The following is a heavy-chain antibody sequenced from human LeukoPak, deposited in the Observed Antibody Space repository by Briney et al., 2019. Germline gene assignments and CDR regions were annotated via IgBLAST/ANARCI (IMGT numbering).Heavy chain of an antibody. CDR2: IMPISGTA. CDR3: ASGRTDIVVVPATLRNYYFDY. Sequence: ASVKVSCKASGYTFTSYDISWVLQAPGQGLEWMGGIMPISGTANYAQKFQGRVTITADKPTNTAYMELSSLRSEDTAVYYCASGRTDIVVVPATLRNYYFDYWGQGTLVTVSS. D-gene: IGHD2-2*01. J-gene: IGHJ4*02. V-gene: IGHV1-69*06. CDR1: GYTFTSYD.